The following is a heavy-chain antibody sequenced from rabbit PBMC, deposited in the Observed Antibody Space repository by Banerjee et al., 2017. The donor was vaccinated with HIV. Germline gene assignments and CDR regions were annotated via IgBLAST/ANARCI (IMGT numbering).Heavy chain of an antibody. CDR2: IGAGDSGVT. CDR1: GFSFSSGYY. J-gene: IGHJ4*01. Sequence: QEQLVESGGGLVQPEGSLTLTCKASGFSFSSGYYMCWVRQAPGKGLEWIACIGAGDSGVTHYATWAKGRFTISKTSSTTVTLQMTSLTAADTATYFCAREGSSTGYAFHLWGPGTLVTVS. D-gene: IGHD1-1*01. V-gene: IGHV1S45*01. CDR3: AREGSSTGYAFHL.